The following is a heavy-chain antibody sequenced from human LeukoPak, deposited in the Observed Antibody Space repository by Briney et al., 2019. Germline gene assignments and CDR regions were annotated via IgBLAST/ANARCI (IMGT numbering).Heavy chain of an antibody. CDR2: IVVGSGDT. J-gene: IGHJ5*02. D-gene: IGHD2-2*01. CDR3: AAKLGYCSSTSCQPP. CDR1: GFTFTSSA. Sequence: SVKVSCKASGFTFTSSAMQWLRQARGQRLEWIGWIVVGSGDTNYAQKFQERVTITRDMSTSTAYMELSSLRSEDTAVYYCAAKLGYCSSTSCQPPWGQGTLVTVSS. V-gene: IGHV1-58*02.